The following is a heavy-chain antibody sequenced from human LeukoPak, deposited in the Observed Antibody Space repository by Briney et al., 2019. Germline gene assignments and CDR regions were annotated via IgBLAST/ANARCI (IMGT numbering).Heavy chain of an antibody. J-gene: IGHJ4*02. V-gene: IGHV3-66*01. CDR1: XXTXXSXY. Sequence: GGSLRLSXXXXXXTXXSXYMSWVRQAPGKGLGWVSVIDSGGSTYYADSVKGRFTISRDNSKNTLYLQMNSLRAEDTAVYYCARAKFGPGYYYLYYFDYWGQGTLVTVSS. CDR2: IDSGGST. CDR3: ARAKFGPGYYYLYYFDY. D-gene: IGHD3-10*01.